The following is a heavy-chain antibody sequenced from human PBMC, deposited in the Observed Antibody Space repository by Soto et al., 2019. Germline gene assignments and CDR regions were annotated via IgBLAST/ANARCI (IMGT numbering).Heavy chain of an antibody. Sequence: QVQLVESGGGVVQPGTSLRLSCVASGFGFNFFGIHWVRQAPGKGLEWVAGISGDASRIYYADDLKGRVTISRVNSESKLSLQINSRSPEDTALYYCARYRYAGWFVMDVWGKGTTVSV. CDR1: GFGFNFFG. D-gene: IGHD3-16*02. J-gene: IGHJ6*03. CDR2: ISGDASRI. V-gene: IGHV3-30*03. CDR3: ARYRYAGWFVMDV.